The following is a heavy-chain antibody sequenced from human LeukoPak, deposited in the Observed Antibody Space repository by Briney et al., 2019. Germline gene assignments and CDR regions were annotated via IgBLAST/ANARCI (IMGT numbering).Heavy chain of an antibody. Sequence: GGSLRLSCAASGFTFSSYSMNWVRQAPGKGLEWVSSISSSSSYIYYADSVKGRFTISRDNSRDTLYLQMNILRAEDTAIYYCAKGPRPVAGTFDYWGQGTLVTVSS. CDR3: AKGPRPVAGTFDY. CDR1: GFTFSSYS. J-gene: IGHJ4*02. V-gene: IGHV3-21*04. CDR2: ISSSSSYI. D-gene: IGHD6-19*01.